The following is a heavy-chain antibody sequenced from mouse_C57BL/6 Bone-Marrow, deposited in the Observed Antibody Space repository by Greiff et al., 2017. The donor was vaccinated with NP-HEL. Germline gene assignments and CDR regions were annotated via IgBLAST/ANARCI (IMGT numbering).Heavy chain of an antibody. J-gene: IGHJ3*01. Sequence: EVQLQESEGGLVQPGSSMKLSCTASGFTFSDYYMAWVRQVPEKGLEWVANINYDGSSTYYLDSLKSRFIISRDNAKNILYLQMSSLKSEDTATYYCARGPIYYDYPAWFAYWGQGTLVTVSA. D-gene: IGHD2-4*01. V-gene: IGHV5-16*01. CDR3: ARGPIYYDYPAWFAY. CDR2: INYDGSST. CDR1: GFTFSDYY.